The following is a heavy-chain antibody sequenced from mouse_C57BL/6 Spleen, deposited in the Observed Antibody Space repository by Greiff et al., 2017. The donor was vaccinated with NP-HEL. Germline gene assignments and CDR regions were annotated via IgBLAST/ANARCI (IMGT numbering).Heavy chain of an antibody. Sequence: DVQLQESGPELVKPGASVKISCKASGYSFTGYYMNWVKQSPEKSLEWIGEINPSTGGTTYNQKFKAKATLTVDKSSSTAYMQLKSLTSEDSAVYYCARYYYGSSPYWYFDVWGTGTTVTVSS. CDR1: GYSFTGYY. CDR3: ARYYYGSSPYWYFDV. D-gene: IGHD1-1*01. CDR2: INPSTGGT. V-gene: IGHV1-42*01. J-gene: IGHJ1*03.